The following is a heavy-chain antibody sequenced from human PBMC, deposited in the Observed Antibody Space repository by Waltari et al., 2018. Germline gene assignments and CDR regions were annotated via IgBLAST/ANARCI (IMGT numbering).Heavy chain of an antibody. V-gene: IGHV4-34*01. CDR3: ARTLAAAGHDAFDI. Sequence: QVQLQQWGAGLLKPSETLSLTCPVYGGSFSGYYWSWIRQPPGKGLEWIGEINHSGSTNYNPSLKSRVTISVDTSKNQFSLKLSSVTAADTAVYYCARTLAAAGHDAFDIWGQGTMVTVSS. J-gene: IGHJ3*02. CDR1: GGSFSGYY. D-gene: IGHD6-13*01. CDR2: INHSGST.